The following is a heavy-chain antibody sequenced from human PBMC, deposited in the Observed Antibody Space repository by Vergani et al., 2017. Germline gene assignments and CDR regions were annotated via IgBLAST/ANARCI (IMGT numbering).Heavy chain of an antibody. V-gene: IGHV5-51*01. Sequence: EVQLVQSGAEVKKPGESLKISCQISGYSFTNYWIGWVRQMPGKGLEWMGIIHPADSDTRYSPSFQGKVTISVDKSISTAYLQRSSLRASDSAMYYCARLYGRDSSGSKYFDYWVQGTLVTVSS. J-gene: IGHJ4*02. D-gene: IGHD3-22*01. CDR1: GYSFTNYW. CDR2: IHPADSDT. CDR3: ARLYGRDSSGSKYFDY.